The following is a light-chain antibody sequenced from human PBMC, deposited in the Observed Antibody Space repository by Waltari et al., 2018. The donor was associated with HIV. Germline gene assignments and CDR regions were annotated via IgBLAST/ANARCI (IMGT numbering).Light chain of an antibody. CDR2: GNS. CDR3: QSYDSSLTVVI. J-gene: IGLJ2*01. Sequence: QSVLTQPPSVSGAPGQRVTISCTGSSSNIGAGSAVHWYQQVPGTAPKLLIFGNSNRPSGVPDRFSGSKSATSASLAITGLQAEDEADYYCQSYDSSLTVVIFGGGTKLTVL. V-gene: IGLV1-40*01. CDR1: SSNIGAGSA.